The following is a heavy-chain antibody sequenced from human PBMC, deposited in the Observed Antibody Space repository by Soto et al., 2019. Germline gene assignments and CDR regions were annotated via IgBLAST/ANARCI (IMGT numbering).Heavy chain of an antibody. CDR1: GFTFRAYS. CDR3: ARDLLEGYGHARQPDY. J-gene: IGHJ4*02. CDR2: ITSSSTYI. V-gene: IGHV3-21*06. Sequence: PEASLRLSCVASGFTFRAYSMSWVRQAPGQGLEWVSSITSSSTYIYYTRSVEGRFTISRDDAKNSLHLQMNSLRAEDTAVYYCARDLLEGYGHARQPDYWGQGTLVTVSS. D-gene: IGHD5-18*01.